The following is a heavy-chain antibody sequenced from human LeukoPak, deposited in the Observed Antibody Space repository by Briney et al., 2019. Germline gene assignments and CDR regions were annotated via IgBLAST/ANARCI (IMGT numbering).Heavy chain of an antibody. CDR3: ARDDNWGFDY. CDR1: GFVFSDYS. D-gene: IGHD7-27*01. CDR2: IRGSGSGSGSGI. Sequence: PGGSLRLSCAASGFVFSDYSMNWVRQAPGKGLEWVSNIRGSGSGSGSGIYYADSVKGRFTNSRDNAKTSLYLQMNSLRAEDTAFYYCARDDNWGFDYWGQGALVTVSS. J-gene: IGHJ4*02. V-gene: IGHV3-48*04.